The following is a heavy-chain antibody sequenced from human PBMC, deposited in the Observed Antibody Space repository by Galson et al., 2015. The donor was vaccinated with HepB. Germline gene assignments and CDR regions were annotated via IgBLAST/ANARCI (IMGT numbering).Heavy chain of an antibody. CDR3: AKGYDSSRLPPPKEYYYYGMDV. V-gene: IGHV3-23*01. J-gene: IGHJ6*02. D-gene: IGHD3-22*01. CDR2: ISGSGGST. CDR1: GFTFSSYW. Sequence: SLRLSCAASGFTFSSYWMSWVRQAPGKGLEWVSAISGSGGSTYYADSVKGRFTISRDNSKNTLYLQMNSLRAEDTAVYYCAKGYDSSRLPPPKEYYYYGMDVWGQGTTVTVSS.